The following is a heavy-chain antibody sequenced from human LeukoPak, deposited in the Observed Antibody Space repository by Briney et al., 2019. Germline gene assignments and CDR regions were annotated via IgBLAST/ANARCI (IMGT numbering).Heavy chain of an antibody. CDR3: ARGGRMHYDILTGYYTESQYYFDY. Sequence: GGSLRLSCAASGFTFDDYGMNWVRQAPGKGLEWVSGFNWNGGSTAYADSVKGRFTISRDNAKKSLYLQMNSLRAEVTALYYCARGGRMHYDILTGYYTESQYYFDYWGQGTLVTVSS. CDR2: FNWNGGST. V-gene: IGHV3-20*04. J-gene: IGHJ4*02. CDR1: GFTFDDYG. D-gene: IGHD3-9*01.